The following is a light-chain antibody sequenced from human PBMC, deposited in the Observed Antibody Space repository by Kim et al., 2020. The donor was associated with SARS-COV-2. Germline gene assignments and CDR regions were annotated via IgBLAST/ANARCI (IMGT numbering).Light chain of an antibody. CDR3: QHYSPYSAT. CDR2: DAS. J-gene: IGKJ2*01. V-gene: IGKV1-5*01. Sequence: DIRVTQSPSTLSASVGDRVTITCRASQNINNWLAWYQQKPGKAPKLLIFDASTLESGVPSRFSGSGSGTEFSLTISGLLPDDFATYYCQHYSPYSATFGPGTKLEI. CDR1: QNINNW.